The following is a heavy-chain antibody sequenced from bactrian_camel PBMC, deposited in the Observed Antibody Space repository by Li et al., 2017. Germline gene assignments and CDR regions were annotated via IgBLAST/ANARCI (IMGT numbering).Heavy chain of an antibody. CDR2: ITNDGRT. D-gene: IGHD4*01. V-gene: IGHV3S53*01. Sequence: QLVESGGGSVQAGGSWRLSCLASRSTNRKYCMAWFRQAPGKEREGVATITNDGRTSYADSVKGRFTISKDKDHVKNTLFLEMTNLKADDTAMYYCTADTVKASLATIAQFAAYEGHGTQVTVS. J-gene: IGHJ4*01. CDR1: RSTNRKYC.